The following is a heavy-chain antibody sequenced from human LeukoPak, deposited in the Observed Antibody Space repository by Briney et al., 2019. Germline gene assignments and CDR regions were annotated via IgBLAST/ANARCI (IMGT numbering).Heavy chain of an antibody. V-gene: IGHV1-2*06. CDR3: ARDLERRSSGWYNNFDY. Sequence: ASVKVSCKASGYTFTGYYMHWVRQAPGQGLEWMGRINPNSGGTNYAQKFQGRVTMTRDTSISTAYMELSRLRFDDTAVYYCARDLERRSSGWYNNFDYWGQGTLVTVSS. CDR2: INPNSGGT. CDR1: GYTFTGYY. J-gene: IGHJ4*02. D-gene: IGHD6-19*01.